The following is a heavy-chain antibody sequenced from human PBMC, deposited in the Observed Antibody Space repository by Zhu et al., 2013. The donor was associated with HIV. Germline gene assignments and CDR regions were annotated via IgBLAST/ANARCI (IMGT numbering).Heavy chain of an antibody. Sequence: QVQLVQSGAEVKKPGASVKVSCKASGYTFTGYYMHWVRQAPGQGLEWMGWIMPMFGIPNYAQKFQGRVTITADESTGTAYMELSSLTSQDTAIYYCARDGHRNDYGGSYFDYWGQGTLVTVSS. CDR1: GYTFTGYY. CDR3: ARDGHRNDYGGSYFDY. CDR2: IMPMFGIP. J-gene: IGHJ4*02. V-gene: IGHV1-69*01. D-gene: IGHD4-17*01.